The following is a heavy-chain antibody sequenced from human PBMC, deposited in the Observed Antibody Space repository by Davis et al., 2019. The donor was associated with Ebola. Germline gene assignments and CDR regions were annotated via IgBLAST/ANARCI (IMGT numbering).Heavy chain of an antibody. J-gene: IGHJ4*02. Sequence: GESLKISCKASGYSFTSYWIGWVRQMPGKDLEWMGIIYPGDSDTRYSPSFQGQVTISADKSITTAYLQWSSLKASDTAMYYCARFLEWKADYWGQGTLVTVSS. V-gene: IGHV5-51*01. CDR3: ARFLEWKADY. CDR2: IYPGDSDT. D-gene: IGHD3-3*01. CDR1: GYSFTSYW.